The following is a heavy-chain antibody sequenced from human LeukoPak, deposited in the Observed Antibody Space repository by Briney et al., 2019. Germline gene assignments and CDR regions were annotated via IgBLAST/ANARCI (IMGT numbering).Heavy chain of an antibody. V-gene: IGHV4-30-4*01. CDR1: GGSISSGDYY. CDR3: AVRGYSYGLEFDY. Sequence: SETLSLTCTVSGGSISSGDYYWSWIRQPPGKGLEWIGYIYYSGSTYYNPSLKSRVTISVDTSKNQFSLKLSSVTAADTAVYYCAVRGYSYGLEFDYWGQGTLVTVSS. CDR2: IYYSGST. D-gene: IGHD5-18*01. J-gene: IGHJ4*02.